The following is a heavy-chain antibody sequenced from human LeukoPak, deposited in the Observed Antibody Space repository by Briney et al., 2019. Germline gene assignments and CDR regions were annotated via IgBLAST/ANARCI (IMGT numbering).Heavy chain of an antibody. D-gene: IGHD2-2*01. CDR2: IKNKTDGGTT. V-gene: IGHV3-15*01. J-gene: IGHJ5*02. CDR3: TTDPSIVVVPAADNWFDP. Sequence: GGSLRLSCAASGFTFSNAWMSWVRQAPGKGLEWVGRIKNKTDGGTTDYAAPVKGRFTISRDDSKNTLYLQMNSLKTEDTAVYYCTTDPSIVVVPAADNWFDPWGQGTLVTVSS. CDR1: GFTFSNAW.